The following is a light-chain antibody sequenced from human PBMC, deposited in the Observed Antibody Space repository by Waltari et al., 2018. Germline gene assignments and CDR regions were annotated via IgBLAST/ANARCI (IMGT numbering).Light chain of an antibody. J-gene: IGKJ4*01. CDR1: QSLLYSSNRENY. Sequence: DIVMTQSPDSLAVSLGERATINCKSSQSLLYSSNRENYLAWYQQKPGQPPKLLIYWASARESGVPDRFSGSGSGRDFTLTISNLQAEDAAVYHCQQYYSDPLTFGGGTKVEI. CDR3: QQYYSDPLT. V-gene: IGKV4-1*01. CDR2: WAS.